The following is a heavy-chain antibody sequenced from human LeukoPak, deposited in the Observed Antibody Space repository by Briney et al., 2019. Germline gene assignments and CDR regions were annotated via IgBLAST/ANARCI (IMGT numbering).Heavy chain of an antibody. CDR3: SRALRRDRYRYYGMDV. CDR1: GFIIRDYA. J-gene: IGHJ6*04. CDR2: IRNKAYGETR. Sequence: GGSLTLTCTASGFIIRDYAMNWVRQPPGTGLEWLGFIRNKAYGETREYAASVKYRFTITRNDSKNIAYLQMNSLKTEDTAVYYCSRALRRDRYRYYGMDVWGKGTTVTVSS. D-gene: IGHD5-24*01. V-gene: IGHV3-49*04.